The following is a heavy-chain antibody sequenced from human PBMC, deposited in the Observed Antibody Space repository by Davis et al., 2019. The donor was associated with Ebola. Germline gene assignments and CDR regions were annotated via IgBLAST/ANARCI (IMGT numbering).Heavy chain of an antibody. J-gene: IGHJ5*02. Sequence: PGGSLRLSCAASGFTFSSYWMSWVRQAPGKGLEWVANIKQDGSEKYYVDSVKGRFTISRDNSKNTLYLQMNSLRAEDTAVYYCAKDSAVADINNWFDPWGQGTLVTVSS. V-gene: IGHV3-7*01. D-gene: IGHD6-19*01. CDR2: IKQDGSEK. CDR1: GFTFSSYW. CDR3: AKDSAVADINNWFDP.